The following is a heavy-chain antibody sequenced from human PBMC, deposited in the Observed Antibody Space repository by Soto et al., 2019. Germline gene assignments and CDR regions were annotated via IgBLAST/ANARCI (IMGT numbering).Heavy chain of an antibody. Sequence: PSETLSLTCTVSGGSISSYYRSWIRQPPGKGLEWIGYIYYSGSTNYNPSLKSRVTISVDTSKNQFSLKLSSVTAADTAVYYCARDPGSGWYGSYYYGMDVWGQGTTVTVSS. D-gene: IGHD6-19*01. V-gene: IGHV4-59*01. CDR1: GGSISSYY. J-gene: IGHJ6*02. CDR2: IYYSGST. CDR3: ARDPGSGWYGSYYYGMDV.